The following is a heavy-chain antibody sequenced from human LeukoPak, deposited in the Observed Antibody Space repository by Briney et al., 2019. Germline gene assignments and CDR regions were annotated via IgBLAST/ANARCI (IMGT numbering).Heavy chain of an antibody. V-gene: IGHV1-18*01. CDR3: ARVGRGDSSYFDY. CDR2: ISAYNGNT. D-gene: IGHD4-17*01. J-gene: IGHJ4*02. Sequence: ASVKVSCKASGYTFTSYGISWVRQAPGQGLEWMGWISAYNGNTNYAQKLQGRVTMTTDTSTSTAYVELRSLRSDDTAVYYCARVGRGDSSYFDYWGQGTLVTVSS. CDR1: GYTFTSYG.